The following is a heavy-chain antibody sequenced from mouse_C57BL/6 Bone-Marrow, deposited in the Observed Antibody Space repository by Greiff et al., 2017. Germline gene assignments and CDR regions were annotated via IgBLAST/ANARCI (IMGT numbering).Heavy chain of an antibody. CDR3: ASSYYGMDY. Sequence: EVKVEESGGGLVKPGGSLKLSCAASGFTFSDYGMHWVRQAPEKGLEWVAYISSGSSTIYYADTVKGRFTISRDNAKNTLFLQMTSLRSEDTAMYYCASSYYGMDYWGQGTSVTVSS. CDR2: ISSGSSTI. J-gene: IGHJ4*01. V-gene: IGHV5-17*01. CDR1: GFTFSDYG.